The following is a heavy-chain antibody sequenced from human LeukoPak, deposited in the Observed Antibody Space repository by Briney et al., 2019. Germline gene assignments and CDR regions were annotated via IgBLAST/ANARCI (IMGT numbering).Heavy chain of an antibody. D-gene: IGHD3-3*01. CDR3: ARYDDYDFPEDY. J-gene: IGHJ4*02. V-gene: IGHV1-2*02. CDR1: GYTFTGYY. CDR2: INPNSGGT. Sequence: GASVKVSCKTSGYTFTGYYMHWVRQAPGQGLEWMGWINPNSGGTNYAQKFQGRVTMTRDTSISTAYMELSRLRSDDTAVYYCARYDDYDFPEDYWGQGTLVTVSS.